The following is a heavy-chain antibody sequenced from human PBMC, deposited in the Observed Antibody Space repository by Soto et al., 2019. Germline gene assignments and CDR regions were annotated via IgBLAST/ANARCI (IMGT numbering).Heavy chain of an antibody. V-gene: IGHV3-74*01. CDR1: GFTFNDYW. CDR2: INGDGSTT. D-gene: IGHD6-19*01. J-gene: IGHJ4*02. CDR3: ARGYSSGPDS. Sequence: EVQLVESGGGLVQPGGSLRLSCVASGFTFNDYWMHWVRQAPGKGLVWVARINGDGSTTTYADSVQGRFTISRANARNPLYLHLSSLRPEDTALYYCARGYSSGPDSWGQGTLVTVSS.